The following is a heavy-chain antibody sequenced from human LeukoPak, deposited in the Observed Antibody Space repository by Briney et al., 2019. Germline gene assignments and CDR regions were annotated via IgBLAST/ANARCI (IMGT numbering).Heavy chain of an antibody. D-gene: IGHD6-13*01. CDR2: ISSSSAYT. CDR1: GFTFSDHY. CDR3: ARDSTTLAAAGTWGY. V-gene: IGHV3-11*05. J-gene: IGHJ4*02. Sequence: NPGGSLRLSCAASGFTFSDHYMSWVRQAPGKGLERVSYISSSSAYTDYADSVKGRFTISRDNAKNSLYLQMNSLRAEDTAVYYCARDSTTLAAAGTWGYWGQGTLVTVSS.